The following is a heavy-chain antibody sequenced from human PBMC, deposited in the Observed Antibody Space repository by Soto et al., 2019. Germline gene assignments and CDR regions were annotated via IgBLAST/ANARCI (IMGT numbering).Heavy chain of an antibody. CDR2: ISYDGSNK. CDR1: GFTFSSYA. Sequence: QVQLVESGGGVVQPGRSLRLSCAASGFTFSSYAMHWVRQAPGKGLEWVAVISYDGSNKYYADSVKGRFTISRDNSKNTLYLQVNSLRAEDTAVYYCARDGPADVWGQGTPVTVSS. J-gene: IGHJ6*02. V-gene: IGHV3-30-3*01. CDR3: ARDGPADV.